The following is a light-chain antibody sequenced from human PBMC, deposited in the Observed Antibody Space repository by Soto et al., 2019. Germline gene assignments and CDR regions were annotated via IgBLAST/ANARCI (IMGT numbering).Light chain of an antibody. CDR2: LNSDGSH. CDR3: QTWGTGLWEVV. J-gene: IGLJ2*01. Sequence: QTVVTQSPSASASLGASVKLTCTLSSGHSSYAIAWHQQQPEKGPRYLMKLNSDGSHSKGDGIPDRFSGSSSRAERYLTISSLQSEDEADYYCQTWGTGLWEVVFGGGTKLTVL. V-gene: IGLV4-69*01. CDR1: SGHSSYA.